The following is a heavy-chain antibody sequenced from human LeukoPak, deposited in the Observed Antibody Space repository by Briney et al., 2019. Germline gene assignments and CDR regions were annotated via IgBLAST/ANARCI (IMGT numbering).Heavy chain of an antibody. J-gene: IGHJ3*02. CDR1: GYTFTSYG. D-gene: IGHD3-22*01. CDR3: ASFSGGTYYYDSSGYAPQNDAFDI. V-gene: IGHV1-69*13. Sequence: SVKVSCKASGYTFTSYGISWVRQAPGQGLEWMGGIIPIFGTANYAQKFQGRVTITADESASTAYMELSSLRSEDTAVYYCASFSGGTYYYDSSGYAPQNDAFDIWGQGTMVTVSS. CDR2: IIPIFGTA.